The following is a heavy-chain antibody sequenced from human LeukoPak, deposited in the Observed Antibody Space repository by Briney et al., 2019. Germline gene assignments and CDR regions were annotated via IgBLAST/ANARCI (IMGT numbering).Heavy chain of an antibody. CDR3: ARQRSSGWNDFDH. J-gene: IGHJ4*02. D-gene: IGHD6-19*01. Sequence: GESLKISCKGSGYSFTGYWIGWVRQMPGKCLEWMGIIYPGDSDTRYSPSFQGQVTISADKSISTAYLQWSSLKASDTAMYYCARQRSSGWNDFDHWGQGTLVTVSS. CDR1: GYSFTGYW. CDR2: IYPGDSDT. V-gene: IGHV5-51*01.